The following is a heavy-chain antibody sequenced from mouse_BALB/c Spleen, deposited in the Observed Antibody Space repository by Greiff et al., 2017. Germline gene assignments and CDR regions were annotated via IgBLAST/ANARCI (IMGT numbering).Heavy chain of an antibody. CDR3: ARSSGNYPFAY. V-gene: IGHV3-2*02. Sequence: EVKLQESGPGLVKPSQSLSLTCTVTGYSITSDYAWNWIRQFPGNKLEWMGYISYSGSTSYNPSLKSRISITRDTSKNQFFLQLNSVTTEDTATYYCARSSGNYPFAYWGQGTLVTVSA. CDR2: ISYSGST. J-gene: IGHJ3*01. D-gene: IGHD2-1*01. CDR1: GYSITSDYA.